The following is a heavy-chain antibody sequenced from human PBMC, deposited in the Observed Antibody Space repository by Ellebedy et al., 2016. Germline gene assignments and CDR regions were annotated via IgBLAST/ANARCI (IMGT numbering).Heavy chain of an antibody. D-gene: IGHD2-15*01. Sequence: ASVKVSCXASGYTFTGYYMHWVRQAPGQGLEWMRWINPNSGGTNYAQKFQGRVTMTRDTSISTAYMELSRLRSDDTAIYYCAQMNCGGGACYEGRYWGQGSLVTVSS. CDR3: AQMNCGGGACYEGRY. CDR2: INPNSGGT. CDR1: GYTFTGYY. J-gene: IGHJ4*02. V-gene: IGHV1-2*02.